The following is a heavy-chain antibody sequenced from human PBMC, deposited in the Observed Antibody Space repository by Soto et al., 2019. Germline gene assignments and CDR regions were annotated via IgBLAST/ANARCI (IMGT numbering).Heavy chain of an antibody. Sequence: ASVKVSCTASGYTFTIYYMHWVRQAPGQGLEWMGIINPSGGSTSYAQKFQGRVTMTRDTSTSTVYMELSSLRSEDTAVYYCAREEVLKGLAYWGQGTLVTVSS. V-gene: IGHV1-46*03. CDR3: AREEVLKGLAY. CDR1: GYTFTIYY. CDR2: INPSGGST. D-gene: IGHD3-16*01. J-gene: IGHJ4*02.